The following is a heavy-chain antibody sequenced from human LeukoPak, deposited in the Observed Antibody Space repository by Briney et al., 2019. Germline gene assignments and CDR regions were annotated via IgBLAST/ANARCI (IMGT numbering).Heavy chain of an antibody. CDR1: GGSISSGGHY. CDR2: VDNSGTT. D-gene: IGHD3-9*01. J-gene: IGHJ6*03. Sequence: SETLSLTCTVSGGSISSGGHYWSWIRQPPGKGLEWIGHVDNSGTTYYNPSLKSRVTISLDRSKNQFSLRLSTVTIADAAVYYCARAQYDYLTGYRYYYYMDVWGKGTTVTVSS. V-gene: IGHV4-30-2*01. CDR3: ARAQYDYLTGYRYYYYMDV.